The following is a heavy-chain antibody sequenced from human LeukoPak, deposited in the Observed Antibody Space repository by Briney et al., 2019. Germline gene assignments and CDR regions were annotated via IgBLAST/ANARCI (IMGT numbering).Heavy chain of an antibody. CDR3: ARLSANSSAYFFDY. CDR2: IYRGGST. D-gene: IGHD3-22*01. V-gene: IGHV3-66*04. CDR1: GFTVGSNY. Sequence: GGILRLSCAASGFTVGSNYMSWVRQAPGKGLEWVSIIYRGGSTNYADSVKGRFTISRDTSKNTLYLQMNSLRAEDTAVYYCARLSANSSAYFFDYWGQGTLVIVSS. J-gene: IGHJ4*02.